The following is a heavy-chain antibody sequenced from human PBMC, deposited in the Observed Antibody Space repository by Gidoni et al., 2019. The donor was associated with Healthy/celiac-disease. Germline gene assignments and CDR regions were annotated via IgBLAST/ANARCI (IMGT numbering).Heavy chain of an antibody. Sequence: EVQLVESGGGLVQPGGSLRISWAAPGLPFIRSSRNWVRKAPGKGLEWVSYIISSSSTIYYSDSVKGRFTISRDNAKNSLYLQMNSLRAEDTAVYYCARAGIYDFWSGYPWGMDVWGQGTTVTVSS. CDR1: GLPFIRSS. CDR2: IISSSSTI. V-gene: IGHV3-48*01. D-gene: IGHD3-3*01. CDR3: ARAGIYDFWSGYPWGMDV. J-gene: IGHJ6*02.